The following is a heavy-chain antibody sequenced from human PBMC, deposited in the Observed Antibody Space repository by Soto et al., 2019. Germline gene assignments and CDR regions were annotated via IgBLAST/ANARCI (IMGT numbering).Heavy chain of an antibody. J-gene: IGHJ4*02. D-gene: IGHD3-22*01. V-gene: IGHV5-10-1*01. CDR2: IDPSDSQT. CDR3: ARQIYDSDTGPNFQYYFDS. CDR1: GYSFASYW. Sequence: GESLKISCKGSGYSFASYWITWVRQKPGKGLEWMGRIDPSDSQTYYSPSFRGHVTISATKSITTVFLQWSSLRASDTAMYYCARQIYDSDTGPNFQYYFDSWGQGTPVTVSS.